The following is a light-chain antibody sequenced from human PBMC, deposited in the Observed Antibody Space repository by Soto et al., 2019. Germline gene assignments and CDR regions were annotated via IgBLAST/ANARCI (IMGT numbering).Light chain of an antibody. CDR2: GAS. CDR1: QSVSSSY. J-gene: IGKJ1*01. Sequence: EIVLTQSPGTLSLSPGERATLSCRASQSVSSSYLAWYQQRRGQAPRLLIYGASTRATGIPARFIGSGSGTEFTLTISSLQSEDFAVYYCQQYNDWWTFGQGTKVDI. CDR3: QQYNDWWT. V-gene: IGKV3-15*01.